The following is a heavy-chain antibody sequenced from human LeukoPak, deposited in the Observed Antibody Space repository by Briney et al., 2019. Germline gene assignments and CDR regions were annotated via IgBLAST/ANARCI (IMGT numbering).Heavy chain of an antibody. D-gene: IGHD3-22*01. Sequence: ASVKVSCKVSGYTLTELSMHWVRQAPGKGLEWMGGFDPKDGETIYAQKFQGRVTMTEDTSTDTAYMELSRLRSDDTAVYYCARGRTMIVVVITPFDYWGQGTLVTVSS. CDR1: GYTLTELS. CDR3: ARGRTMIVVVITPFDY. V-gene: IGHV1-24*01. J-gene: IGHJ4*02. CDR2: FDPKDGET.